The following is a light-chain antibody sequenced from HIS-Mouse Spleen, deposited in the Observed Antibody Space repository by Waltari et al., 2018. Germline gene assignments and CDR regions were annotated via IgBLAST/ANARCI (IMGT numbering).Light chain of an antibody. Sequence: SYELTQPPSVSVSPGQTARITCSGDALPKKYAYWYQQKSGQAPVTVIYADSKRPSGIPERFSGSSSGTMATLTISGAQVEDEADYYCYSTDSSGNHRVFGGGTKLTVL. CDR3: YSTDSSGNHRV. V-gene: IGLV3-10*01. CDR1: ALPKKY. J-gene: IGLJ2*01. CDR2: ADS.